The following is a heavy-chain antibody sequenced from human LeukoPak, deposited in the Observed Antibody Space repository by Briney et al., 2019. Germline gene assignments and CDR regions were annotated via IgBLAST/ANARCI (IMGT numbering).Heavy chain of an antibody. CDR2: ISGSGTT. V-gene: IGHV3-23*01. D-gene: IGHD2-15*01. CDR3: AKSKEDCCGSFDP. J-gene: IGHJ5*02. Sequence: GGSLRLSCAASGFTFSNYAMSWVRQAPGKGLEWVSAISGSGTTYYADSVRGRFTISRDNSKNTLYLQMNSLRAEDTAVYYCAKSKEDCCGSFDPWGQGTLVTVSS. CDR1: GFTFSNYA.